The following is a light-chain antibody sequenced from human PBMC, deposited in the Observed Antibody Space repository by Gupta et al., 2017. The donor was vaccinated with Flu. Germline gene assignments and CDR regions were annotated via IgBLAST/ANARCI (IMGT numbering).Light chain of an antibody. CDR2: RAS. J-gene: IGKJ1*01. CDR3: RQSDSTPLLT. CDR1: QSISNY. Sequence: SSLSASVGDRVTITCRASQSISNYLNWYKKKPGEAPKLLVYRASSWQSGVPSRFSGSGYGTDFTLTISSRQPEDCARYFCRQSDSTPLLTFGHGTKVDIK. V-gene: IGKV1-39*01.